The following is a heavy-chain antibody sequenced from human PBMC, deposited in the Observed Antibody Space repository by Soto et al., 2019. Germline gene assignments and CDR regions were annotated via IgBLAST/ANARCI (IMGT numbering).Heavy chain of an antibody. CDR2: ISYDGGNE. D-gene: IGHD3-22*01. Sequence: QAQLVESGGGVGQPGRSLRLSCAASGFTFNTSTMHWVRQAPGKWLEWLAVISYDGGNEFYADSVKGRYTISRDNSKNTLYLQMNNLRAEDTAVYYCARDLITHPEHHYHFYVAMDVWGQGTTVTVS. V-gene: IGHV3-30-3*01. CDR3: ARDLITHPEHHYHFYVAMDV. CDR1: GFTFNTST. J-gene: IGHJ6*01.